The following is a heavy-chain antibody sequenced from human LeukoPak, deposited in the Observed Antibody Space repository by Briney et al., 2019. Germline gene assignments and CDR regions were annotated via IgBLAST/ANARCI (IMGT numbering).Heavy chain of an antibody. D-gene: IGHD6-19*01. CDR2: ISSSGSTI. CDR3: ARDFDRIAVAATPPSGYMDV. Sequence: GGSLRLSCAASGFTFSSYEMNWVRQAPGKGLEWVSYISSSGSTIYYADSVKGRFTISRDNAKNSLYLQMNSLRSEDTAVYYCARDFDRIAVAATPPSGYMDVWGKGTTVTVSS. J-gene: IGHJ6*03. CDR1: GFTFSSYE. V-gene: IGHV3-48*03.